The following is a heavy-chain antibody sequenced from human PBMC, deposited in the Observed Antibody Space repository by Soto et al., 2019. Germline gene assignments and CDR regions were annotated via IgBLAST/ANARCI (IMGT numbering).Heavy chain of an antibody. Sequence: ASVKVSCKASGYTFTRYYIHWVRQAPGQGLEWMGIINPRGGRTSYAQKFQGRATMTRDTSTHTVNIELSSLRSEDTAVYHCAKVGGLGQSHDYHYGVDVWGQGTTVTVSS. J-gene: IGHJ6*02. V-gene: IGHV1-46*01. D-gene: IGHD3-16*01. CDR2: INPRGGRT. CDR1: GYTFTRYY. CDR3: AKVGGLGQSHDYHYGVDV.